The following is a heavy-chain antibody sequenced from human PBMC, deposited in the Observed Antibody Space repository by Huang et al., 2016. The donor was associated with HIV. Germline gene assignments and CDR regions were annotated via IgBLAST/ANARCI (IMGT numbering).Heavy chain of an antibody. CDR2: ISSDVSSS. Sequence: EVQLVESGGGLVQPGGSLRLSCAASGFTFSSYWMHWVRQSPGNGLVWCSRISSDVSSSGDADSVKGRFTISRDNAKNTLYLRMNSLRAEDTAVYYCVRDPRIQSWLNYFDYWGQGTLVSVSS. CDR1: GFTFSSYW. J-gene: IGHJ4*02. CDR3: VRDPRIQSWLNYFDY. D-gene: IGHD3-22*01. V-gene: IGHV3-74*01.